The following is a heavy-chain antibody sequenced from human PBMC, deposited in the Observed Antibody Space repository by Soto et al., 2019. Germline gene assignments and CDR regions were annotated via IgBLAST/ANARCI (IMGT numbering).Heavy chain of an antibody. Sequence: QSGGSVRLSCAASGFTVSSNYMSWVRQAPGKGLEWVSVIYSGGSTYYADSVKGRFTISRDNSKNTLYLQMNSLRAEDTAVYYCARSRRDTAMVKPYYSSYYMDVWGKGTTVTVSS. CDR3: ARSRRDTAMVKPYYSSYYMDV. J-gene: IGHJ6*03. V-gene: IGHV3-66*01. CDR2: IYSGGST. CDR1: GFTVSSNY. D-gene: IGHD5-18*01.